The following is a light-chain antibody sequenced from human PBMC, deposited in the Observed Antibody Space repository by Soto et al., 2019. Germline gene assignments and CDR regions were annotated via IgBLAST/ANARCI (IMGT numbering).Light chain of an antibody. V-gene: IGKV3-11*01. J-gene: IGKJ5*01. CDR3: QQYTGPPTI. CDR2: DAS. CDR1: QYVSSF. Sequence: EIVLTQSPANLSLSPWERATLACRASQYVSSFLAWYQQKAGQAPRLLIYDASHRDTGIPARFSGSGYGTDFTLTISRLEPEDFAVYYCQQYTGPPTIFGQGTRLEIK.